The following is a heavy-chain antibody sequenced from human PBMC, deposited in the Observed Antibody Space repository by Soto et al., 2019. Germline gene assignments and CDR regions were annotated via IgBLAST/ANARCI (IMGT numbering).Heavy chain of an antibody. CDR1: GFTFSSYA. J-gene: IGHJ5*02. V-gene: IGHV3-23*01. Sequence: LRLSCAASGFTFSSYAMSWVRQAPGKGLEWVSTFSGLGDTYYADSVKGRFTVSRDDSKNTLFLNMNSLRAADTAIYYCAKGERALITYGPFDPWGQGTLVTVSS. D-gene: IGHD4-17*01. CDR2: FSGLGDT. CDR3: AKGERALITYGPFDP.